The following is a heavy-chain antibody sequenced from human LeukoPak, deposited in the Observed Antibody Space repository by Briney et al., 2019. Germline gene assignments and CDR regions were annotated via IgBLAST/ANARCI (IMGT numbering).Heavy chain of an antibody. D-gene: IGHD1-26*01. CDR2: IYTSGST. CDR1: GGSISSGSYY. J-gene: IGHJ4*02. V-gene: IGHV4-61*02. Sequence: SQTLSLTCTVSGGSISSGSYYWSWLRQPAGKGLEWIGRIYTSGSTNYNPSLKSRVTISVDTSKNQFSLKLSSVTAADTAVYYCASSLGGILGYWGQGTLVTVSS. CDR3: ASSLGGILGY.